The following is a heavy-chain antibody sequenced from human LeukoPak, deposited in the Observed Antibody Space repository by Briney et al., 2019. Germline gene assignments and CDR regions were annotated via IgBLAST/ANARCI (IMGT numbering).Heavy chain of an antibody. Sequence: ASVKVSCKTSGYTFSPYGLSWVRQAPGQGLEWMGWISGNSGKTHYAQKFQDRVTLTTDTSSTTAFMELRSLRSDDTAMYYCARNAGSYFGFAPWGQGTLVTVSS. CDR3: ARNAGSYFGFAP. J-gene: IGHJ5*02. CDR2: ISGNSGKT. CDR1: GYTFSPYG. V-gene: IGHV1-18*01. D-gene: IGHD1-26*01.